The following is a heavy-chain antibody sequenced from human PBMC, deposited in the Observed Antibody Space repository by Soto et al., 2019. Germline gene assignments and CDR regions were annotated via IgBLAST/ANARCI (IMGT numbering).Heavy chain of an antibody. CDR3: ARGSWDDVSGHYYMDV. Sequence: QTLSLTCDISGDSVSSNSAAWNGIRRTPSRGLEWLGRTYYRSKWYSNYAISVKSRVTVNPDTFKNQFSLQLNSVTPEDTAVYYCARGSWDDVSGHYYMDVWGKGTTVTVSS. D-gene: IGHD1-1*01. CDR2: TYYRSKWYS. CDR1: GDSVSSNSAA. V-gene: IGHV6-1*01. J-gene: IGHJ6*03.